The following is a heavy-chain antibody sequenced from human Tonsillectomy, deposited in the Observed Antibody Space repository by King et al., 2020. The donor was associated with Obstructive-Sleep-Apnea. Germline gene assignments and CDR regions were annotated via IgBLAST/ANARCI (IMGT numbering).Heavy chain of an antibody. D-gene: IGHD1-1*01. V-gene: IGHV3-21*01. CDR1: GFTFSSYS. CDR3: ARDGGRYNWNDSPPYFDY. Sequence: VQLVESGGGLVKPGGSLRLSCAASGFTFSSYSMNWVRQAPGKGLEWVSSISSSSSYIYYADSVKGRFTISRDNAKNSPYLQMNSLRAEDTAVYYCARDGGRYNWNDSPPYFDYWGQGTLVTVSS. CDR2: ISSSSSYI. J-gene: IGHJ4*02.